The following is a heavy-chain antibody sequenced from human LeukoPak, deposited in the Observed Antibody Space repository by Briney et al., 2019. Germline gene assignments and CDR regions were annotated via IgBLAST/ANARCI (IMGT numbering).Heavy chain of an antibody. CDR3: ARPSSDFEYSSSSWGHWFDP. D-gene: IGHD6-6*01. V-gene: IGHV1-2*02. CDR1: GYTFTGYY. CDR2: INPNSGGT. J-gene: IGHJ5*02. Sequence: ASVKVSCKASGYTFTGYYMHWVRQAPGQGLEWMGWINPNSGGTNYAQKFQGRVTMTRDTPISTAYMELSRLRSDDTAVYYCARPSSDFEYSSSSWGHWFDPWGQGTLVTVSS.